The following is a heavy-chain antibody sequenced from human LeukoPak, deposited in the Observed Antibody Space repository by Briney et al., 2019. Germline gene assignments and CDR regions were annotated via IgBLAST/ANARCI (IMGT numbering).Heavy chain of an antibody. Sequence: GGSLRLSCAASGFTFRSYAMHWVRQAPGKGLEWVAFISYDGSIKYYASSVKGRLTISRDNSKNTVFLQMNSLRAEDTAVYYCARDFSERYSLDYWGQGTLVTVSS. CDR2: ISYDGSIK. J-gene: IGHJ4*02. CDR1: GFTFRSYA. CDR3: ARDFSERYSLDY. D-gene: IGHD5-24*01. V-gene: IGHV3-30-3*01.